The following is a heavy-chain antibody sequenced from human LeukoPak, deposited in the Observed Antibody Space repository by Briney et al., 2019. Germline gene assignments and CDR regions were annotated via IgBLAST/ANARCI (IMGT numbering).Heavy chain of an antibody. V-gene: IGHV7-4-1*02. J-gene: IGHJ4*02. Sequence: GASVTESFKASGYTFTHYALNWVRQARGQGLAWMGCINTNTGNPTYAQGFTGRFVFSLDTSVSTAYLQINSLKAEDTAVYYCAKQGPGSCGSTSCYGFDYWGQGTLVTVSS. D-gene: IGHD2-2*01. CDR3: AKQGPGSCGSTSCYGFDY. CDR1: GYTFTHYA. CDR2: INTNTGNP.